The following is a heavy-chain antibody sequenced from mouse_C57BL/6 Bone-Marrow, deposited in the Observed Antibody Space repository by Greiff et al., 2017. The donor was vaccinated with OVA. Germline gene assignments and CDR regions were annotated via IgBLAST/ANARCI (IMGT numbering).Heavy chain of an antibody. J-gene: IGHJ2*01. Sequence: VQLQESGPELVKPGASVKISCKASGYAFSSSWMNWVKQRPGKGLEWIGRIYPGDGDTNYNGKFKGKATLTADKSSSTAYMQLSSLTSEDSAVYFCARKDSRCSSYYFDYWGQGTTLTVSS. CDR3: ARKDSRCSSYYFDY. V-gene: IGHV1-82*01. CDR1: GYAFSSSW. CDR2: IYPGDGDT. D-gene: IGHD1-1*01.